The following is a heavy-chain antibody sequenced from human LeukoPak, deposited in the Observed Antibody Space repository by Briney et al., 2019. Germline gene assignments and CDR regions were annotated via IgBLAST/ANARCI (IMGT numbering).Heavy chain of an antibody. J-gene: IGHJ4*02. D-gene: IGHD6-6*01. CDR1: GFTFSSYA. CDR3: ARGGSIAARPIDY. V-gene: IGHV3-64*01. CDR2: ISSNWGST. Sequence: GGSLRLSCAASGFTFSSYAMHWVRQAPGKGLEYVSAISSNWGSTYYANSVKGRFTISRDNSKNTLFLQMGSLRAEDMAVYYCARGGSIAARPIDYWGQGTLVTVSS.